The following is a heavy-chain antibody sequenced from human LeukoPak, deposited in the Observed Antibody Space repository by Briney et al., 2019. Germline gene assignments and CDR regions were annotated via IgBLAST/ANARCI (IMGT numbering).Heavy chain of an antibody. CDR2: IDPSDSYT. Sequence: GESLKISCKGSGYSFTSYWISWVRQMPGKGLEWTGRIDPSDSYTNYSPSFQGHVTISADKSISIAYLQWSSLKASDTAMYYCAITDPYYYYYGMDVWGQGTTVTVSS. CDR3: AITDPYYYYYGMDV. D-gene: IGHD4-11*01. V-gene: IGHV5-10-1*01. CDR1: GYSFTSYW. J-gene: IGHJ6*02.